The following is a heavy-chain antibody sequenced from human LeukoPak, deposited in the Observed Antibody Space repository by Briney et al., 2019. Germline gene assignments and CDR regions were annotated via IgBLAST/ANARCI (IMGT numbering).Heavy chain of an antibody. D-gene: IGHD6-13*01. J-gene: IGHJ6*02. Sequence: SETLSLTCAVSGGSISSSNWWSWVRQPPGKGLEWIGEIYHSGSTNYNPSLKSRVTISVDKSKNQFSLKLSSVTAADTAVYYCARGGRIAAAGTAYYYGMDVWGQGTTVTVSS. CDR3: ARGGRIAAAGTAYYYGMDV. V-gene: IGHV4-4*02. CDR2: IYHSGST. CDR1: GGSISSSNW.